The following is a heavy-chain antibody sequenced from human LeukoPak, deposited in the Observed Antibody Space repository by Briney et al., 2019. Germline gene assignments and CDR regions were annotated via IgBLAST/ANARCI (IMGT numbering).Heavy chain of an antibody. J-gene: IGHJ4*02. V-gene: IGHV3-23*01. CDR1: GFTFSSYA. CDR2: ISGSGGST. Sequence: PGVSLRLSCAASGFTFSSYAMSWVRQAPGKGLEWVSAISGSGGSTYYADSVKGRFTVSRDNSKNTLYLQMNSLRAEDTAVYYCAKFLRCSGGSCYSDYFDYWGQGTLVTVSS. D-gene: IGHD2-15*01. CDR3: AKFLRCSGGSCYSDYFDY.